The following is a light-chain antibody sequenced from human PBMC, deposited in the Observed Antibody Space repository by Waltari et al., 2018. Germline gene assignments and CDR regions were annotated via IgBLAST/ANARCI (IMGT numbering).Light chain of an antibody. V-gene: IGKV3-20*01. Sequence: IVLTQSPGTLSLSPGERATLSCRASQSVNTYLAWYQQKPGQAPRLLIYGAYTRAAGIPDSVSGSGFGTDFSLTISRLEAEDFAVYYCQHHVRLPATFGQGTKVEIK. CDR3: QHHVRLPAT. CDR2: GAY. J-gene: IGKJ1*01. CDR1: QSVNTY.